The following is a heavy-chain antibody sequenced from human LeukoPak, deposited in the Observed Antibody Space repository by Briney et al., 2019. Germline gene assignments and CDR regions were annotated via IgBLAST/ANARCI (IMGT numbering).Heavy chain of an antibody. D-gene: IGHD3-3*01. J-gene: IGHJ4*02. V-gene: IGHV3-48*03. CDR2: ISSTGSTI. Sequence: GGSLRLSCAASGFTFSSYAMSWVRQAPGKGLEWVSYISSTGSTIYYADSVKGRFTISRDNAKHSIYLRMNSLRAEDTAVYYCTSPSLTIFDYWGQGTLVTVSS. CDR3: TSPSLTIFDY. CDR1: GFTFSSYA.